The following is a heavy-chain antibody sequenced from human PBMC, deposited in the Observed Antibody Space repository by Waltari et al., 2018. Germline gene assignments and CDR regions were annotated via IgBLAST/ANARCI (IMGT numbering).Heavy chain of an antibody. CDR2: INHSGST. J-gene: IGHJ4*02. D-gene: IGHD3-3*01. Sequence: QVQLQQWGAGLLKPSETLSLTCAVYGGSFSGYYWSWIRQPPGKGLEWIGEINHSGSTNYNPSLKSRVTISVDTSKNQCALKLSSVTAADTAVYYCARGSSPYYDFWSGYGGYYFDYWGQGTLVTVSS. CDR1: GGSFSGYY. V-gene: IGHV4-34*01. CDR3: ARGSSPYYDFWSGYGGYYFDY.